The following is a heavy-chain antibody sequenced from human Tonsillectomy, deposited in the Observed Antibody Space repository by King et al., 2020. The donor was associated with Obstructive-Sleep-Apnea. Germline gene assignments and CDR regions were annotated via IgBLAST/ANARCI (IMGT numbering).Heavy chain of an antibody. J-gene: IGHJ5*02. CDR1: GGSFSDYY. CDR3: ARGSGAADVNWFDP. V-gene: IGHV4-34*01. CDR2: INHSGIT. D-gene: IGHD6-13*01. Sequence: VQLQQWGAGLLKPSETLSLSCAVYGGSFSDYYWSWIRQPPGKGLEWIGEINHSGITKYNPSLKSRVTISVDMSKNQFSLTLTSVTAADTAVYYCARGSGAADVNWFDPWGQGALVTVSS.